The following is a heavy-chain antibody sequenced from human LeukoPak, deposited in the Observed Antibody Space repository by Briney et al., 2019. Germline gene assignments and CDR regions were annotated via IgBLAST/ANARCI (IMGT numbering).Heavy chain of an antibody. D-gene: IGHD2-2*01. CDR1: GYTFTSYA. CDR3: ARDQGGVVVPAAKARIDYYYYGMDV. Sequence: ASVKVSCKASGYTFTSYAMHWVRQAPGQRLEWMGWINAGNGNTKYSQKFQGRVTITRDTSASTAYMELSSLRSEDTAVYHCARDQGGVVVPAAKARIDYYYYGMDVWGKGTTVTVSS. V-gene: IGHV1-3*01. J-gene: IGHJ6*04. CDR2: INAGNGNT.